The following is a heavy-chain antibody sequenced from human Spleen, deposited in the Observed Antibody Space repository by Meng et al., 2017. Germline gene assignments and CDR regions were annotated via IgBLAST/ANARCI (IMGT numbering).Heavy chain of an antibody. CDR3: ARDAYSGYAMAY. CDR1: GGSISSGSYY. Sequence: SETLSLTCTVSGGSISSGSYYWIWIRQPAGKGLEWIGRIYSSGRTNYNPSLKSRVTISLDTSKNQFSLKLNSATAADTAVYYCARDAYSGYAMAYWGQGTLVTVSS. J-gene: IGHJ4*02. V-gene: IGHV4-61*02. CDR2: IYSSGRT. D-gene: IGHD5-12*01.